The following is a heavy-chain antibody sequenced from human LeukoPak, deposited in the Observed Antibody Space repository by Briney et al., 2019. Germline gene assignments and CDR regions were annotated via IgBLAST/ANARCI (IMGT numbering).Heavy chain of an antibody. CDR1: GYTFTGYY. D-gene: IGHD6-13*01. J-gene: IGHJ4*02. CDR3: ARTGYSSSWSLDY. CDR2: INPNSGGT. V-gene: IGHV1-2*02. Sequence: GASVKVSCKASGYTFTGYYMHWVRQAPGQRLEWMGWINPNSGGTNYAQKFQGRVTMTRDTSISTAYMELSRLRSDDTAVYYCARTGYSSSWSLDYWGQGTLVTVSS.